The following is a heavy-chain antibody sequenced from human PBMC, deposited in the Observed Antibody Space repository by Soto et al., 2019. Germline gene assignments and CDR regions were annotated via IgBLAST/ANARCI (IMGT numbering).Heavy chain of an antibody. CDR1: GGTFSSYT. CDR2: IIPILGIA. CDR3: AGDLAAGSDY. D-gene: IGHD6-13*01. Sequence: QVQLVQSGAEVKKPGSSVKVSCKASGGTFSSYTIGWVRQAPGQGLEWMGRIIPILGIANYAQKFQGRVTITADKSTSTDYMELSSVRSEDSAVYYCAGDLAAGSDYWGQGTLVTVSS. V-gene: IGHV1-69*08. J-gene: IGHJ4*02.